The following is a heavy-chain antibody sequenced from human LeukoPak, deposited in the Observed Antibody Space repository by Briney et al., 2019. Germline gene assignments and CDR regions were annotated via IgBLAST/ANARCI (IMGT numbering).Heavy chain of an antibody. V-gene: IGHV4-59*08. CDR2: IYYSGST. Sequence: PSETLSLTCTVSGGSISSYYWSWIRQPPGKGLEWIGYIYYSGSTNYNPSLKSRVTISVDTSKNQFSLKLSSVTAADTAVYYCARVFVINDAFDIWGQGTMVTVSS. CDR1: GGSISSYY. D-gene: IGHD3-16*02. CDR3: ARVFVINDAFDI. J-gene: IGHJ3*02.